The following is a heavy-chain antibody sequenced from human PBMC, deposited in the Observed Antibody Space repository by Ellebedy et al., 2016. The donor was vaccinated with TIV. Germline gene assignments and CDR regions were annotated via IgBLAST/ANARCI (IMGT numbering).Heavy chain of an antibody. CDR3: AREGIDGYNYFDY. CDR1: GGSPSSGDYY. CDR2: VYYREYT. D-gene: IGHD5-24*01. J-gene: IGHJ4*02. Sequence: MPSETLSLTCTVSGGSPSSGDYYWNWIRQPPGKGLEWIAYVYYREYTNYNPSLESRVAISLDTSKNQVSLKLTSVTAADTAVYYCAREGIDGYNYFDYWGRGTLVTVSS. V-gene: IGHV4-61*08.